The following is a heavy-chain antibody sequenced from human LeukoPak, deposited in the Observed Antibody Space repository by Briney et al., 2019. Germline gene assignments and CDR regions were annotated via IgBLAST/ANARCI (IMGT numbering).Heavy chain of an antibody. CDR1: GFAFSSYG. J-gene: IGHJ6*02. D-gene: IGHD6-19*01. V-gene: IGHV3-30*18. CDR3: AKDRWLSYGMDV. Sequence: GGALRLSCGASGFAFSSYGMHWVRQAPGKGLEWVAVISYDGSNKYYADSVKGRFTISRDNSKNTLYLQMNSLRAEDTAVYYCAKDRWLSYGMDVWGQGTTVTVSS. CDR2: ISYDGSNK.